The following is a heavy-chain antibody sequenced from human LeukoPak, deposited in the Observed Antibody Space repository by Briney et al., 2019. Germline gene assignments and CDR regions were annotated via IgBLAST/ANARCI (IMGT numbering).Heavy chain of an antibody. CDR2: ISSSGSTI. D-gene: IGHD3-22*01. CDR3: ARVRYYDSSGYYYDSAWGDY. V-gene: IGHV3-11*01. Sequence: GGSLRLSCAASGFTFSDYYMSWIRQAPGKGPEWVSYISSSGSTIYYADSVKGRFTISRDNAKNSLYLQMNSLRAEDTAVYYCARVRYYDSSGYYYDSAWGDYWGQGTLVTVSS. J-gene: IGHJ4*02. CDR1: GFTFSDYY.